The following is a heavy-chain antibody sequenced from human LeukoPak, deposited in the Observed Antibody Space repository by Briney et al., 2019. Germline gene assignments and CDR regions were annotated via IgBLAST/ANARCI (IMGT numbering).Heavy chain of an antibody. V-gene: IGHV1-69*01. CDR3: ARGRDTYYDFWSGYNSWFDP. Sequence: ASVKVSCKASGGTFSSYAINWVRQAPGQGLEWMGRIVPIFGAASYAQKFQGRVTITADESTSTAYMELSSLRSEDTAVYYCARGRDTYYDFWSGYNSWFDPWGQGTLVTVSS. D-gene: IGHD3-3*01. CDR2: IVPIFGAA. J-gene: IGHJ5*02. CDR1: GGTFSSYA.